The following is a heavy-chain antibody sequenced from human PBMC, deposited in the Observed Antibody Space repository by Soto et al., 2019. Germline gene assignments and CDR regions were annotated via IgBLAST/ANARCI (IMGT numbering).Heavy chain of an antibody. CDR2: IIPIFGTA. Sequence: QVQLVQSGAEVKKPGSSVKVSCKASGGTFSSYAISWVRQAPGQGLEWMGGIIPIFGTANYAQKFQGRVTITADKSTSTAYMELSSLRSEDTAVYYCARESSEYSSSSRDFYYGMDVWGQGTTVTVSS. V-gene: IGHV1-69*06. CDR1: GGTFSSYA. J-gene: IGHJ6*02. CDR3: ARESSEYSSSSRDFYYGMDV. D-gene: IGHD6-6*01.